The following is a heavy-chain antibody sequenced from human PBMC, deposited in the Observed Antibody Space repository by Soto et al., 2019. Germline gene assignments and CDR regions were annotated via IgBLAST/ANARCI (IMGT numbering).Heavy chain of an antibody. CDR3: ARDDSSSPGYYYGMDV. D-gene: IGHD6-6*01. CDR2: ISYDGSNQ. CDR1: GFTFSSYA. J-gene: IGHJ6*02. V-gene: IGHV3-30-3*01. Sequence: HPGGSLRLSCAASGFTFSSYAMHWVRQAPGKGLEWVAVISYDGSNQDYADSVKGRFTISRDNSKNTLYLQMNSLRAEDTAVYYCARDDSSSPGYYYGMDVWGQGTTVTVSS.